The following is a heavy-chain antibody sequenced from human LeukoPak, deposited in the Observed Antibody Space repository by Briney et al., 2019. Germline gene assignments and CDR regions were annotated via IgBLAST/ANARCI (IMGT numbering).Heavy chain of an antibody. V-gene: IGHV3-74*01. D-gene: IGHD6-19*01. CDR1: GCTFSDYW. CDR3: ARVGSGDY. Sequence: PGGCLRLSCAASGCTFSDYWMPWVRQAPGEGLVWVSRINTDGSSASYADSVKGRFTVSRDNAKNTLYLQMNSLRADDTAVYYCARVGSGDYWGQGTLVTVSS. J-gene: IGHJ4*02. CDR2: INTDGSSA.